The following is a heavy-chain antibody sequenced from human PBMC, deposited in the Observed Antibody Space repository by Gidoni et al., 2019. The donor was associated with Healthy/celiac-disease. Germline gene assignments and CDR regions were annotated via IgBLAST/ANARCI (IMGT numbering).Heavy chain of an antibody. D-gene: IGHD1-1*01. CDR3: ARHIWSRHYYYYYGMDV. V-gene: IGHV5-51*01. J-gene: IGHJ6*02. Sequence: EVQLVQSGAEVKKPAESLKISCKGSGYSFTSYWIGWVRQMPGKGLEWMGIIYPGDSDTGYSPSFQGQVTISADKSISTAYLQWSSLKASDPAMYYCARHIWSRHYYYYYGMDVWGQGTTVTVSS. CDR2: IYPGDSDT. CDR1: GYSFTSYW.